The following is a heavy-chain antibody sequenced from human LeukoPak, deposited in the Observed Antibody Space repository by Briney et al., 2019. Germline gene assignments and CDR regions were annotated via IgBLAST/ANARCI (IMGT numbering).Heavy chain of an antibody. CDR2: IRCSGST. D-gene: IGHD5-12*01. Sequence: SETLSLTCTVSGGSISSYDWSWIRQPPGKGLEWVGYIRCSGSTHYNPSLKSRVTISVDTSKNQVSLKLRPVTAADTAAYYCARTTEGYAGGPGYSYYYYMDVWGKGTPVTISS. J-gene: IGHJ6*03. CDR1: GGSISSYD. V-gene: IGHV4-59*01. CDR3: ARTTEGYAGGPGYSYYYYMDV.